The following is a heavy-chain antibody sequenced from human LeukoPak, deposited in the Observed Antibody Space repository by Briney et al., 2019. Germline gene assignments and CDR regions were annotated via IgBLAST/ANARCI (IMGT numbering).Heavy chain of an antibody. CDR1: GFTFSSYS. Sequence: PGGSLRLSCAASGFTFSSYSMNWVRQAPGKGLEWVSSISSSSSYIYYADSVKGRFTISRDNAKNSLYLQMNSLRAEDTAVYYCARGVGYYGSGSYYYFDYWGQGTLATVSS. CDR2: ISSSSSYI. CDR3: ARGVGYYGSGSYYYFDY. J-gene: IGHJ4*02. V-gene: IGHV3-21*01. D-gene: IGHD3-10*01.